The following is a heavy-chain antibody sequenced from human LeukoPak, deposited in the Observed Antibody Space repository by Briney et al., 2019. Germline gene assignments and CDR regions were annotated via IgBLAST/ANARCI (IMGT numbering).Heavy chain of an antibody. Sequence: GRSLRLSCAASGFTFSSYAMSWVRQAPGKGLEWVSGISGSGAGTYYADSVTGRFTVSRDNSKNTLYLQMNSLRAADTAAYYCAKEAGYSSGWYDYWGQGTLVTVSS. J-gene: IGHJ4*02. CDR1: GFTFSSYA. CDR2: ISGSGAGT. V-gene: IGHV3-23*01. D-gene: IGHD6-19*01. CDR3: AKEAGYSSGWYDY.